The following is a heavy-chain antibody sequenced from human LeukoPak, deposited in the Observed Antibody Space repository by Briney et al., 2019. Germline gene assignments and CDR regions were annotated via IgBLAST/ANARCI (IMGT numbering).Heavy chain of an antibody. D-gene: IGHD2-2*01. V-gene: IGHV3-23*01. Sequence: GGSLRLSCAASGFTFSSYAMSWVRQAPGKGLEWVSAISGSGSSTYYADSVKGRFTISRDNSKNTLYLQMNSLRAEDTAVYYCAKDATLGYCRSTSCRGSWGQGTLVTVSS. CDR2: ISGSGSST. CDR3: AKDATLGYCRSTSCRGS. J-gene: IGHJ5*02. CDR1: GFTFSSYA.